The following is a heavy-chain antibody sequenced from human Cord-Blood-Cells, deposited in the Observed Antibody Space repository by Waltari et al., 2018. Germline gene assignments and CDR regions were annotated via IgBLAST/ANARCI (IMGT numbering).Heavy chain of an antibody. CDR3: ARGGVTGDRGYFDL. CDR2: IWYDGSNK. CDR1: GFTFSSYG. V-gene: IGHV3-33*01. Sequence: QVQLVESGGGVVQPGRSLRLSCAASGFTFSSYGMHWVRQAPSKGLEWVAVIWYDGSNKDYADSVKGRFTISRDNSKNTLYLQMNSLRAEDTAVYYCARGGVTGDRGYFDLWGRGTLVTVSS. J-gene: IGHJ2*01. D-gene: IGHD7-27*01.